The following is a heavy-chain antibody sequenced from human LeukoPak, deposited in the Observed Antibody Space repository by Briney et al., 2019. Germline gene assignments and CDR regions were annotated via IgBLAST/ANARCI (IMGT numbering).Heavy chain of an antibody. J-gene: IGHJ5*02. CDR3: ARLKSGVGWFDP. D-gene: IGHD1-26*01. V-gene: IGHV4-34*01. Sequence: PSETLSLTCAVYGGSFSGYYWSWIRQPPGKGLEWIGETNHSGSTNYNPSLKSRVTISIDTSKNQFSLNLSSVTAADTAVYYCARLKSGVGWFDPWGQGTLVTVSS. CDR1: GGSFSGYY. CDR2: TNHSGST.